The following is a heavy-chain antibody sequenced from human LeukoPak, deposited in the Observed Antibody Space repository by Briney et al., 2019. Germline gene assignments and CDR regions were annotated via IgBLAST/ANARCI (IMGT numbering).Heavy chain of an antibody. CDR1: GGSISTSSYY. CDR2: IYYSGRT. D-gene: IGHD6-19*01. Sequence: PSETLSLTCTVSGGSISTSSYYWGWIRQPPGKGLEWIGSIYYSGRTYYNPCLKSRVTISVDTSKHQFPLKLSSVTAADTAVYYCGRPFEGQWLVPYRACAFDIWGQGTMVTVSS. J-gene: IGHJ3*02. CDR3: GRPFEGQWLVPYRACAFDI. V-gene: IGHV4-39*01.